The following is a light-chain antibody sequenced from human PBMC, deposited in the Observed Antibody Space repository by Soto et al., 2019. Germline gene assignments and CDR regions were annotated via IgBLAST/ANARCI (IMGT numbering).Light chain of an antibody. V-gene: IGLV2-14*01. CDR3: SSYTSSGTLV. J-gene: IGLJ1*01. CDR2: DVS. CDR1: SSDVGGYNY. Sequence: QSVLTQPASVSGSPGQSITISCTGTSSDVGGYNYVSWYQQHPGKAPKLMIYDVSNRPSGVSNRFSGSKSGNTASLTISGLQAEDEADYYCSSYTSSGTLVFGTGTKVTVL.